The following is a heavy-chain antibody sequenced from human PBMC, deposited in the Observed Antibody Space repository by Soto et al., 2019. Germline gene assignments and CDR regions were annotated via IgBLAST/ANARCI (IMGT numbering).Heavy chain of an antibody. CDR3: ARVRPSVAAIGAFDI. V-gene: IGHV3-66*01. Sequence: GGSLRLSCAASGFTVSSNYMSWVRQAPGKGLEWVSVIYSGGSTYYADSVKGRFTISRDNSKNTLYLQMNSLRAEDTAVYYCARVRPSVAAIGAFDIWGQGTMVTVSS. CDR2: IYSGGST. J-gene: IGHJ3*02. CDR1: GFTVSSNY. D-gene: IGHD2-15*01.